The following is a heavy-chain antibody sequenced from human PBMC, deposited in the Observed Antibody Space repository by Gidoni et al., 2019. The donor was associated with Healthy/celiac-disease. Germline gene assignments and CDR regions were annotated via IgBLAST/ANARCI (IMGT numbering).Heavy chain of an antibody. CDR2: IIPIFGTA. V-gene: IGHV1-69*06. CDR3: ARGPRGVGLRSWFDP. J-gene: IGHJ5*02. CDR1: GGTVSSYA. Sequence: QVQLVQSGAEVKKPGSSVKVSCKASGGTVSSYAISWVRQAPGQGLEWLGGIIPIFGTANYAQKFQGRVTITADKSTSTAYMELSSLRSEDTAVYYCARGPRGVGLRSWFDPWGQGTLVTVSS. D-gene: IGHD3-3*01.